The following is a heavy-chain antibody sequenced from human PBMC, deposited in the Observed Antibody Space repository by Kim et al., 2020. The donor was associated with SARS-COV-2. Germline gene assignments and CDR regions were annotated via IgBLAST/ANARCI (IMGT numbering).Heavy chain of an antibody. Sequence: ASVKVSCKASGYTFTGYYMHWVRQAPGQGLEWMGRINPNSGGTNYAQKFQGRVTMTRDTSISTAYMELSRLRSDDTAVYYCARDVEGAIARDYDFWSGYFYYYGMDVWGQGTTVTVSS. D-gene: IGHD3-3*01. CDR2: INPNSGGT. J-gene: IGHJ6*02. CDR3: ARDVEGAIARDYDFWSGYFYYYGMDV. V-gene: IGHV1-2*06. CDR1: GYTFTGYY.